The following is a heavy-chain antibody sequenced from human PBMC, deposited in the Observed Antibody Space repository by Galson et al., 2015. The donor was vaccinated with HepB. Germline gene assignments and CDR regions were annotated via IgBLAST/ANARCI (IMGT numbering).Heavy chain of an antibody. V-gene: IGHV2-70*11. D-gene: IGHD3-10*01. CDR2: IGWDDDK. J-gene: IGHJ4*02. Sequence: PALVKPTQTLTLTCTFSGFSLSTSGMCVSWIRQPPGKALEWLARIGWDDDKYYSTSLKTRLTISKDTSKNQVVLTMTNMDPVDTATYYCARIPSGSGSYYPDYYFDYWGQGTLVTVSS. CDR1: GFSLSTSGMC. CDR3: ARIPSGSGSYYPDYYFDY.